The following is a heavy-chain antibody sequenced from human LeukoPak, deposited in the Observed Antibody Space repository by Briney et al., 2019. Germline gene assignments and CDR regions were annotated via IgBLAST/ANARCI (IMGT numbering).Heavy chain of an antibody. V-gene: IGHV5-51*01. D-gene: IGHD3-9*01. Sequence: KAGASLQISCEGSGSIFTSYWIGWVRPLPGKGLERMGIIYPGDSDTKYSPSFQGQVTISADKSISTAYLQWSSLKASDTAMYYCARRDILTAPAAFDIWGQGTMVTVSS. CDR3: ARRDILTAPAAFDI. J-gene: IGHJ3*02. CDR1: GSIFTSYW. CDR2: IYPGDSDT.